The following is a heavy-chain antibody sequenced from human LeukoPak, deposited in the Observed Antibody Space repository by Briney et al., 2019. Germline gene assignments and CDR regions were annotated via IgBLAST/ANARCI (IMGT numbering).Heavy chain of an antibody. J-gene: IGHJ6*03. CDR1: GFTFSSYS. D-gene: IGHD4-17*01. V-gene: IGHV3-21*01. CDR3: ARSTTVTTARQTYYYYYMDV. CDR2: ISSSSSYI. Sequence: PGGSLRLSCAASGFTFSSYSMNWVRQAPGKGLEWVSYISSSSSYIYYADSVKGRFTISRDNAKNSLYLQMNSLRAEDTAVYYCARSTTVTTARQTYYYYYMDVWGKGTTVTVSS.